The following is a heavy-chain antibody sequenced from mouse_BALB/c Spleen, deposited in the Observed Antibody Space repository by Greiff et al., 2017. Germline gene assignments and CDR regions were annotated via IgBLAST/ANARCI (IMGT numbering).Heavy chain of an antibody. V-gene: IGHV5-6*01. Sequence: EVHLVESGGDLVKPGGSLKLSCAASRFTFSSYGMSWVRQTPDKRLEWVATISSGGSYTYYPDSVKGRFTISRDNAKNTLYLQMSSLKSEDTAMYYCARDYYGREGSYFDYWGQGTTLTVSS. CDR3: ARDYYGREGSYFDY. CDR1: RFTFSSYG. J-gene: IGHJ2*01. CDR2: ISSGGSYT. D-gene: IGHD1-1*01.